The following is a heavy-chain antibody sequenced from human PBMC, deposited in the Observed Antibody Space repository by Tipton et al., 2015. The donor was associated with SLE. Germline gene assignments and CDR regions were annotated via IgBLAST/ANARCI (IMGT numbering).Heavy chain of an antibody. Sequence: TLSLTCTVSGGSISSSSYYWVWIRQPPGKGLEWIGSIYYSGSTYYNPSLKSRVTISVDTSKNQFSLKLSSLTAADTAVYYCARGSRRWGRHAFDIWGQGTMVTVSS. J-gene: IGHJ3*02. D-gene: IGHD6-13*01. CDR2: IYYSGST. CDR3: ARGSRRWGRHAFDI. V-gene: IGHV4-39*07. CDR1: GGSISSSSYY.